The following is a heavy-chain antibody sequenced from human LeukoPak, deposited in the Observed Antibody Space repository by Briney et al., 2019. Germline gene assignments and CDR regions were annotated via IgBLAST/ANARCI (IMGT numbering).Heavy chain of an antibody. CDR3: ARDQDLRYFDWFPGRAFDI. Sequence: KAGGSLRLSCAASGFTFSSYSMNWVRQAPGKGLEWVSSISSSSSYIYYADSVKGRFTISRDNAKNSLYLQMNSLRAEDTAVYYCARDQDLRYFDWFPGRAFDIWGQGTMVTVSS. J-gene: IGHJ3*02. CDR2: ISSSSSYI. V-gene: IGHV3-21*01. D-gene: IGHD3-9*01. CDR1: GFTFSSYS.